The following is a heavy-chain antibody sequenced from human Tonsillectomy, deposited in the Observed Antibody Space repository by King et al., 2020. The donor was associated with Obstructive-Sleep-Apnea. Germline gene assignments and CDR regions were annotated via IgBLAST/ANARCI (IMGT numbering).Heavy chain of an antibody. D-gene: IGHD3-9*01. CDR2: IAYDGSNK. CDR3: ARDRQSDRMTGYYFDY. V-gene: IGHV3-30-3*01. CDR1: GFTFSSYA. Sequence: QVQLVESGGGVVQPGRSLRLSCAASGFTFSSYAMHWVRQAPGKGLEWVAVIAYDGSNKYYADSVKGRFTISRDNSKNTLYLQMISLRAEDTAMYYCARDRQSDRMTGYYFDYWGQGTLVTVSS. J-gene: IGHJ4*02.